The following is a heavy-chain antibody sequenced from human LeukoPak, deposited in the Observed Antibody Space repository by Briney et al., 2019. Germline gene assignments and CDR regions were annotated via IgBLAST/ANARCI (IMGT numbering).Heavy chain of an antibody. D-gene: IGHD3-3*01. J-gene: IGHJ4*02. CDR3: ARRRNYDFWSGPYYFDY. CDR2: IYYSGST. Sequence: SETLSLTCTVSGGSISSSSYYWGWIRQPPGKGLEWIGSIYYSGSTYYNPSLKSRVTISVDTSKNQFSLKLSSVTAADTAVYYCARRRNYDFWSGPYYFDYWGQGTLVTVSS. V-gene: IGHV4-39*01. CDR1: GGSISSSSYY.